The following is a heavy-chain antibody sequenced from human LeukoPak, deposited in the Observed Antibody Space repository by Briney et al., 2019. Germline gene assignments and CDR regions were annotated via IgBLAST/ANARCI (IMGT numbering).Heavy chain of an antibody. D-gene: IGHD6-13*01. J-gene: IGHJ4*02. CDR2: INSSSSYT. CDR1: GFTFSDYY. Sequence: VGSLRLSCAASGFTFSDYYMSWIRQAPGKGLEWVAYINSSSSYTNYADSVKGRFTISRDNAKNSLYLQMNSLRAEDTAVYYCARGKPEYSSSWYYFDYWGQGTLVPVSS. V-gene: IGHV3-11*06. CDR3: ARGKPEYSSSWYYFDY.